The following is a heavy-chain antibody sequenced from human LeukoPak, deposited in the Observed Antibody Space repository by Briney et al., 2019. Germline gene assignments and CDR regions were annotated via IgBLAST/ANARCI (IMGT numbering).Heavy chain of an antibody. V-gene: IGHV3-48*03. D-gene: IGHD6-19*01. CDR1: RFTFRSYD. J-gene: IGHJ4*02. Sequence: QPGGSLRLSCAASRFTFRSYDMNWVRQAPGKGLEWVSYISSSGITMYYADSVKGRFTISRDNSKKSLYLQMNRLRAEDTAVYYCAKGAIAVAETSSGFDYWGQGTLVTVSS. CDR3: AKGAIAVAETSSGFDY. CDR2: ISSSGITM.